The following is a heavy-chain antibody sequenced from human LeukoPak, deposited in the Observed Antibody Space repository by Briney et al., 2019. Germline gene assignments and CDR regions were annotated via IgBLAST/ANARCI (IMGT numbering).Heavy chain of an antibody. CDR1: GYTFTSYD. D-gene: IGHD3-3*01. CDR2: MNANSGNT. V-gene: IGHV1-8*03. Sequence: ASVKVSCKASGYTFTSYDINWVRQATGQGLEWMGWMNANSGNTGYAQKFQGRVTITRNTSISTAYMELSSLRSADTAVYYCARGRRDDFWSGYPYWGQGTLVTVSS. J-gene: IGHJ4*02. CDR3: ARGRRDDFWSGYPY.